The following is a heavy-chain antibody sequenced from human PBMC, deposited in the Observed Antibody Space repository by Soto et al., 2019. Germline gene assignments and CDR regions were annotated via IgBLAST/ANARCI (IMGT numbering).Heavy chain of an antibody. CDR3: ARGRYCSSTSCPHRFDP. CDR2: INHSGST. CDR1: GGSFSGYY. D-gene: IGHD2-2*01. Sequence: SETLSLTCAVYGGSFSGYYWSWIRQPPGKGLEWIGEINHSGSTNYNPSLKSRVTISVDTSKNQFSLKQSSVTAAHPAVYYCARGRYCSSTSCPHRFDPWGQGTLVAVSS. V-gene: IGHV4-34*01. J-gene: IGHJ5*02.